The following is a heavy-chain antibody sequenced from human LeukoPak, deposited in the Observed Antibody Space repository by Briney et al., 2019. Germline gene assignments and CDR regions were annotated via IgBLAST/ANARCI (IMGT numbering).Heavy chain of an antibody. CDR1: GFTFSSHG. CDR2: ISGSGYTT. Sequence: GGSLRLSCVASGFTFSSHGMNWVRQAPGKGLEWVSVISGSGYTTHYADFVKGRFTISRDNFENMVYLQMNSLRAEDTAVYYCAKKRYEDGTSSPGYLDVWGQGTTVTVSS. V-gene: IGHV3-23*01. J-gene: IGHJ6*02. CDR3: AKKRYEDGTSSPGYLDV. D-gene: IGHD1-1*01.